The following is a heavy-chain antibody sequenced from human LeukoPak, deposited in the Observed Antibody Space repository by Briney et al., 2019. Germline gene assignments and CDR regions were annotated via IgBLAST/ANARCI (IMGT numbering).Heavy chain of an antibody. D-gene: IGHD3-22*01. CDR3: ARGIRENYYDSSGYYTSDWFDP. Sequence: GGSLRLSCAASGFIVSSNYMSWVRQAPGKGLEWVSLIYSGGSTYYADSVKGRFTISRDNSKNTVYLQMNSLRAEDTAVYYCARGIRENYYDSSGYYTSDWFDPWGQGTLVTVSS. J-gene: IGHJ5*02. V-gene: IGHV3-53*01. CDR2: IYSGGST. CDR1: GFIVSSNY.